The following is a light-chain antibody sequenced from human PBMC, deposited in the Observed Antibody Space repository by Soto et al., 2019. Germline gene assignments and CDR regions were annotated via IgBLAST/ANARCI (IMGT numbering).Light chain of an antibody. CDR3: QQYNSYSPLT. CDR2: KAS. J-gene: IGKJ4*01. CDR1: QSISSW. V-gene: IGKV1-5*03. Sequence: DFQMPQSPSSLSASVGDRVTITCRASQSISSWLAWYQQKPGKAPKLLIYKASSLESGVPSRFSGSGSGTEFTLTISSLQPDDFATYYCQQYNSYSPLTFGGGTKVDIK.